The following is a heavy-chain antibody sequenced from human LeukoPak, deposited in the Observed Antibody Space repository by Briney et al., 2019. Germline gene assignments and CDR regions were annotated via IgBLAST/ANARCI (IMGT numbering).Heavy chain of an antibody. CDR2: TYAGGGT. CDR1: GFTVSGTY. J-gene: IGHJ5*02. CDR3: ARDRAGTQSWAEFDL. Sequence: GGSLRLTCAASGFTVSGTYMDWVRQAPGKGLEWVSVTYAGGGTVYADSVKGRFTISRDKSKNMVYLQMNSVMTEDSAVYYCARDRAGTQSWAEFDLWGQGTPVTVSS. D-gene: IGHD3-10*01. V-gene: IGHV3-53*05.